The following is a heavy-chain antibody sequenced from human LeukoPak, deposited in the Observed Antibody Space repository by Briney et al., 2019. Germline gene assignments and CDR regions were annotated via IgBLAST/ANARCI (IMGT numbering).Heavy chain of an antibody. D-gene: IGHD3-16*01. V-gene: IGHV5-51*01. CDR2: IHPSSSNT. CDR1: GYIFTSNW. J-gene: IGHJ4*02. Sequence: GESLKISCQGSGYIFTSNWIGWVRQMPGKGLEWMGYIHPSSSNTRYSPSFQGQVTFSVDKSIDTAYLQWTSLKASDTAMYFCARESWGNLDFWGQGTLATVSS. CDR3: ARESWGNLDF.